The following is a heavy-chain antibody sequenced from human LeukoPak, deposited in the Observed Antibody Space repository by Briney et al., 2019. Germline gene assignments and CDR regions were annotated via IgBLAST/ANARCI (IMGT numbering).Heavy chain of an antibody. J-gene: IGHJ4*02. Sequence: GESLKISCKGSGYIFTTYWIGWVRQMPGKGLEWTGIIYPTDSATKYSPSFQGQVTISVDKSNSTAYLRWSSLKASDTAMYYCARRGYDILTGYYFDYWGQGTLVTVSS. V-gene: IGHV5-51*01. D-gene: IGHD3-9*01. CDR3: ARRGYDILTGYYFDY. CDR2: IYPTDSAT. CDR1: GYIFTTYW.